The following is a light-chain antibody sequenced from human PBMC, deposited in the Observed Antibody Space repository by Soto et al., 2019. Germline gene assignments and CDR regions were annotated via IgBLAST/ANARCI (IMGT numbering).Light chain of an antibody. V-gene: IGKV3-11*01. J-gene: IGKJ4*01. CDR2: DAS. CDR3: QQRDGCPLT. CDR1: QGVGRF. Sequence: EIVLTQSPATLSLSPGERAALSCRASQGVGRFLAWHQQKPGQAPRLLIYDASNRATGIPARFSGSGSGTDFILAINNREPEDDAVYYCQQRDGCPLTFGGGTKVEIK.